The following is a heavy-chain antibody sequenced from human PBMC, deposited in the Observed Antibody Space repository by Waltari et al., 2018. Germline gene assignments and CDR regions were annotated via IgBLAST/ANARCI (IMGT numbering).Heavy chain of an antibody. CDR2: IYTSGST. CDR1: GGSISSGSYY. J-gene: IGHJ4*02. Sequence: QEQLQESGPGLVKPSQTLSLTCTVSGGSISSGSYYWSWIRQPAGKGLEWIGRIYTSGSTNYNPSLKSRVTISVDTSKNQFSLKLSSVTAADTAVYYCAGGFLEWLLYIWGQGTLVTVSS. CDR3: AGGFLEWLLYI. V-gene: IGHV4-61*02. D-gene: IGHD3-3*01.